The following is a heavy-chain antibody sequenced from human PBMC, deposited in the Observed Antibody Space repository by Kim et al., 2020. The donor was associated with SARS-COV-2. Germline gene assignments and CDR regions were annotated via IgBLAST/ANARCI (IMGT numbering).Heavy chain of an antibody. Sequence: RDSPSSQGQVTISADKSISTAYLQWSSLKASDTAMYYCARVYNWNDWLDYWGQGTLVTVSS. CDR3: ARVYNWNDWLDY. J-gene: IGHJ4*02. V-gene: IGHV5-51*01. D-gene: IGHD1-1*01.